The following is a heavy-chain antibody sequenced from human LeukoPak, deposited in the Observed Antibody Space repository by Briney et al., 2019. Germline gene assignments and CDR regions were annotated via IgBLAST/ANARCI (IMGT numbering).Heavy chain of an antibody. J-gene: IGHJ4*02. Sequence: GASAKVSCKASGYTFTSYGISWVRQAPGQGREWMGWISAYNGNTNYAQKLQGRVTMTTDTSTSTAYMELRSLRSDDTAVYYCAREHAGWYSLDYWGQGTLVTVSS. CDR1: GYTFTSYG. CDR2: ISAYNGNT. D-gene: IGHD6-19*01. V-gene: IGHV1-18*01. CDR3: AREHAGWYSLDY.